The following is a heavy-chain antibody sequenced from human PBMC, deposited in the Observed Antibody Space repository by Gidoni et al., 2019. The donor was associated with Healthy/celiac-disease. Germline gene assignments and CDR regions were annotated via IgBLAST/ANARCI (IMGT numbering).Heavy chain of an antibody. J-gene: IGHJ4*02. D-gene: IGHD2-21*01. CDR3: ARDPFPYFDY. CDR2: ISSSSSTI. V-gene: IGHV3-48*01. CDR1: GFPFSSYS. Sequence: EVQLVESGGGLVQPGGSLRLACAASGFPFSSYSMNWVRQAPGKGLEWVSYISSSSSTIYYADSVKGRFTISRDNAKNSLYLQMNSLRAEDTAVYYCARDPFPYFDYWGQGTLVTVSS.